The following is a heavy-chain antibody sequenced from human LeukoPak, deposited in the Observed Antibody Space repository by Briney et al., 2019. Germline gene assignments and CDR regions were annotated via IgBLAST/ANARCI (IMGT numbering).Heavy chain of an antibody. CDR1: GFTFSSYA. Sequence: GGSLRLSCAASGFTFSSYAMSWVRQAPGKGLEWVSGISGSGGSTYYADSVKGRFTISRDNSKNTLYLQMNSLRAEDTAVYYCARADNYDSSGYYYDYWGQGTLVTVSS. J-gene: IGHJ4*02. V-gene: IGHV3-23*01. CDR3: ARADNYDSSGYYYDY. D-gene: IGHD3-22*01. CDR2: ISGSGGST.